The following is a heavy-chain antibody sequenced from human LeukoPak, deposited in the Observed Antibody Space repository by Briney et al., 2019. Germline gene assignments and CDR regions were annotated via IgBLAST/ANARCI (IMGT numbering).Heavy chain of an antibody. D-gene: IGHD5-18*01. Sequence: GGSLRLSCAASGFTVSSNYMSWVRQAPGKGLEWVSVIYNDGSTYYAVSVNGRFTISRDHSKNTLYLQMNGLRAEDTALYYCARQRGYSSAHYFDYWGQGTLVTVSS. V-gene: IGHV3-66*04. CDR2: IYNDGST. CDR1: GFTVSSNY. J-gene: IGHJ4*02. CDR3: ARQRGYSSAHYFDY.